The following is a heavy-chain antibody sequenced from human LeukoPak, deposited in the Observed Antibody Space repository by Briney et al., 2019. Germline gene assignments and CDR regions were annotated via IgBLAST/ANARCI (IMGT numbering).Heavy chain of an antibody. D-gene: IGHD6-25*01. V-gene: IGHV3-7*01. CDR1: GFTFSSYG. CDR2: IKQDGSEK. CDR3: ARLPGSRGFHYYCYYYMDV. J-gene: IGHJ6*03. Sequence: GGSLRLSCAASGFTFSSYGMSWVRQAPGKGLEWVANIKQDGSEKYYVDSVKGRFTISRDNAKNSLYLQMNSLRADDTAVYYCARLPGSRGFHYYCYYYMDVWGKGTTVTISS.